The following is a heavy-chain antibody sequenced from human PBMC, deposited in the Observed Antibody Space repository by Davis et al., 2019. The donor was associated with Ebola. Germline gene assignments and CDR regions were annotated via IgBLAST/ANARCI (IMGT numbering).Heavy chain of an antibody. V-gene: IGHV5-51*01. D-gene: IGHD3-3*01. CDR1: GYTFTSYW. CDR2: IYPGDSDT. J-gene: IGHJ6*02. Sequence: KVSCKASGYTFTSYWIGWVRQMPGKGLEWMGIIYPGDSDTRYSPSFQGQVTISADKSISTAYLQWSSLKASDTAMYYCARGYDFWSGNNYYYGMDVWGQGTTVTVSS. CDR3: ARGYDFWSGNNYYYGMDV.